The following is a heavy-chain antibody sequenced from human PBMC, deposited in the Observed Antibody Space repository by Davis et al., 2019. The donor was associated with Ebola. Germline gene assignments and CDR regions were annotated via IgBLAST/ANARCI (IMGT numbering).Heavy chain of an antibody. J-gene: IGHJ4*02. CDR2: IKQDGGET. CDR3: TRSPTGWGFFYYFDF. Sequence: PGGSLRLSCAASGLTSSNYWMSWVRQAPGKGLAWVASIKQDGGETHYVDSVKGRFTISRDDSKNTLYLQMNSMRPEDSAIYYCTRSPTGWGFFYYFDFWGQGARVTVSS. CDR1: GLTSSNYW. D-gene: IGHD3-16*01. V-gene: IGHV3-7*03.